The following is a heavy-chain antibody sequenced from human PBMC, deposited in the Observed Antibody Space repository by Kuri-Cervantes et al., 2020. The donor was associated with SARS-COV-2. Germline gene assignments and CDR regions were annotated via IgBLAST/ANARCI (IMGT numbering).Heavy chain of an antibody. CDR3: SRPLALVVSEWYIDL. Sequence: SETLSLTCTVSGGSISSYYWSWIRQPPGKGLEWIGYIYNSGSTNYNASLKSRVTITVDTSKNQFSLRLNFVTAADTAVYYCSRPLALVVSEWYIDLWGRGTLVTVSS. J-gene: IGHJ2*01. V-gene: IGHV4-59*08. D-gene: IGHD2-21*01. CDR2: IYNSGST. CDR1: GGSISSYY.